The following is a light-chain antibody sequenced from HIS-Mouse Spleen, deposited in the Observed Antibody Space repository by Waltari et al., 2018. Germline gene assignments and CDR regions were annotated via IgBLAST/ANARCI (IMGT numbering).Light chain of an antibody. CDR2: YDD. V-gene: IGLV1-36*01. J-gene: IGLJ3*02. Sequence: QSVLTQPPSVSEAPRQRVTISCSGSSSNIGTNAVNWYQRLPGKAPKLLIYYDDLLPSGVSDRFSGSKSGTSASLAISGLQSEDEADYYCAAWDDRLNGWVFGGGTKLTVL. CDR3: AAWDDRLNGWV. CDR1: SSNIGTNA.